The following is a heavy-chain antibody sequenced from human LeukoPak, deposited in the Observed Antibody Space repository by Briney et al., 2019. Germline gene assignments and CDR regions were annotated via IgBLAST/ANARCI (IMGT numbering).Heavy chain of an antibody. Sequence: GGSLRLSCAASGFTFTTYAIHWVRQAPGKGLEWVAVISDDGGTKFYADSVRGRFTISRDNSNNTLFLQIGSLRPEDTAVYYCAKILTRNKGYYFDYWGQGTLVTVSS. CDR2: ISDDGGTK. J-gene: IGHJ4*02. CDR1: GFTFTTYA. V-gene: IGHV3-30-3*01. CDR3: AKILTRNKGYYFDY. D-gene: IGHD2/OR15-2a*01.